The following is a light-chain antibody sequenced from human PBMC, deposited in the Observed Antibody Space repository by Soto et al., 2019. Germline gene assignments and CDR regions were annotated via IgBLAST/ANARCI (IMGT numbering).Light chain of an antibody. Sequence: QSALTQPPSASGSPGQSVTISCTGTSSDGGGYNSVSWYQQHPGSAPKLVIYDVSKRPSGVPDRFSGSKSGNTASLTISGLQTEDEADYYCSSYTSSSTLLFGGGTKLTVL. CDR3: SSYTSSSTLL. CDR2: DVS. V-gene: IGLV2-8*01. CDR1: SSDGGGYNS. J-gene: IGLJ2*01.